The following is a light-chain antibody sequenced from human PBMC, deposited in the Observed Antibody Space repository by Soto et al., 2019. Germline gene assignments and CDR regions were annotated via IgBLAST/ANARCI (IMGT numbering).Light chain of an antibody. CDR1: SSDVGAYNY. Sequence: QSALTQPPSASGSPGQSVTISCTGTSSDVGAYNYVAWYQQHPGKAPKLMIYEVSKRPSGVPDRFSGSKSGNTASLTISGLQPEDEADYYCCSYTSTYTLVFGGGTKLTVL. CDR3: CSYTSTYTLV. J-gene: IGLJ3*02. CDR2: EVS. V-gene: IGLV2-8*01.